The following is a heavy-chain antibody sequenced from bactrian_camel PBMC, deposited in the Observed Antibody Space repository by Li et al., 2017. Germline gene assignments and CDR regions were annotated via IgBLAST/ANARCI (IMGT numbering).Heavy chain of an antibody. CDR1: GFTFSSYG. J-gene: IGHJ4*01. V-gene: IGHV3S1*01. D-gene: IGHD1*01. Sequence: QLVESGGGFVQPGGSMRLSCAASGFTFSSYGMYWVRQAPGKGLEWVSLINTGGRSADYAHSEKGRFTISRDNAKNTVYLQMNSLKSEDTALYYCATEDLGIWAASTYWGQGTQVTVS. CDR3: ATEDLGIWAASTY. CDR2: INTGGRSA.